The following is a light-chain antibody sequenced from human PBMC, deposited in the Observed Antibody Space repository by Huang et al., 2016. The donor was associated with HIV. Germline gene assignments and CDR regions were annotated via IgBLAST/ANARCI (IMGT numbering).Light chain of an antibody. CDR1: QGISSY. Sequence: IQLTQSPSSLSASVGDRVTITCRASQGISSYLAWYQQKPGKAPNLLIYAASTLQSGVPSRFSGRGSGTDFTLTISSLQPEDFATYYCQQLNSYPPTFGGGTKVEIK. CDR2: AAS. V-gene: IGKV1-9*01. J-gene: IGKJ4*01. CDR3: QQLNSYPPT.